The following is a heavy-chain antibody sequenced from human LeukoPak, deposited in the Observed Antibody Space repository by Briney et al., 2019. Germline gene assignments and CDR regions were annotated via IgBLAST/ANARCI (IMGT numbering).Heavy chain of an antibody. Sequence: SQTLSLTCTVSGGSISSGDYYWSWIRQPPGKGLEWIGYIYYSGSTYYNPSLKSRVTISVDTSKNQFSLKLSSVTAADTAVYYCAREVDNPYWYFDLWGPGTLVTVSS. D-gene: IGHD1-1*01. CDR3: AREVDNPYWYFDL. J-gene: IGHJ2*01. V-gene: IGHV4-30-4*08. CDR1: GGSISSGDYY. CDR2: IYYSGST.